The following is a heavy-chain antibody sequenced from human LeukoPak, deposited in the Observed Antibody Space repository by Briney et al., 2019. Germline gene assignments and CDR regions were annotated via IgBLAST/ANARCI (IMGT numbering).Heavy chain of an antibody. CDR1: GGSISSSSYY. Sequence: SETLSLTCTVSGGSISSSSYYWGWIRQPPGKGLEWIGSIYYSGSTYYNPSLKSRVTISVDTSKNQFSLKLSSVTAADTAVYYCARVVPAAISVRWFDPWGQGTLVTVSS. CDR3: ARVVPAAISVRWFDP. V-gene: IGHV4-39*07. D-gene: IGHD2-2*02. J-gene: IGHJ5*02. CDR2: IYYSGST.